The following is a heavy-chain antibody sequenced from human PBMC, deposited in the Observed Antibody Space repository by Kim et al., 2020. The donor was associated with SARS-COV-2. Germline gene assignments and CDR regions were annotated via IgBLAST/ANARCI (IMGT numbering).Heavy chain of an antibody. V-gene: IGHV1-69*02. J-gene: IGHJ4*02. CDR3: ASNRPPKYGSGSNPLDY. D-gene: IGHD3-10*01. Sequence: FQGRVTITADKSTSTAYMELSSLRSEDTAVYYCASNRPPKYGSGSNPLDYWGQGTLVTVSS.